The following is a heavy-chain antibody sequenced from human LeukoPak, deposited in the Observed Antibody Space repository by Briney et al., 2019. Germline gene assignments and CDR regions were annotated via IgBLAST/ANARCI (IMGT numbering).Heavy chain of an antibody. D-gene: IGHD1-26*01. CDR1: GYTFTSYD. V-gene: IGHV1-69*04. CDR3: ARGGSFGAFDI. J-gene: IGHJ3*02. CDR2: IIPILGIA. Sequence: GASVKVSCKASGYTFTSYDINWVRQATGQGLEWMGRIIPILGIANYAQKFQGRVTITADKSTSTAYMELSSLRSEDTAVYYCARGGSFGAFDIWGQGTMVTVSS.